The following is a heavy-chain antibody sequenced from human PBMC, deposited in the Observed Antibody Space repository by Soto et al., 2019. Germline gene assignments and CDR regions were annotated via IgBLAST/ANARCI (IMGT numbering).Heavy chain of an antibody. CDR2: IWYDGSNK. CDR1: GFTFSSYG. V-gene: IGHV3-33*01. D-gene: IGHD3-10*01. CDR3: ARDRYGSGSYCDY. Sequence: QVQLVESGGGVAQPGRSLRLSCAASGFTFSSYGMHWVRQAPGKGLEWVAVIWYDGSNKYYADSVKGRFTISRDNXKNTLYLQINSLRAEDTAVYYCARDRYGSGSYCDYWGQGTLVTVSS. J-gene: IGHJ4*02.